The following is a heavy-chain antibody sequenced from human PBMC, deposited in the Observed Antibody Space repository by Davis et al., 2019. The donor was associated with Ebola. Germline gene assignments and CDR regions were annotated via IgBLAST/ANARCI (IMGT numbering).Heavy chain of an antibody. Sequence: GGSLRLSCAASGFTFSSYGMHWVRQAPGKGLERVAVIWYDGSNKYYADSVKGRFIISRDNSKNTLYLQMNSLRAEDTAVYYCARDHTWFGELFYYYGMDVWGQGTTVTVSS. CDR1: GFTFSSYG. CDR3: ARDHTWFGELFYYYGMDV. D-gene: IGHD3-10*01. V-gene: IGHV3-33*01. CDR2: IWYDGSNK. J-gene: IGHJ6*02.